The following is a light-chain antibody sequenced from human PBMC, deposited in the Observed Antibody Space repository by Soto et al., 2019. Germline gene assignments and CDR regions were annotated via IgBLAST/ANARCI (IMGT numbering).Light chain of an antibody. CDR2: GAS. Sequence: EIVMTQSPATLSVSPGERATLSCRASQSVSNNLFWYQQKPGQAPRLLIYGASARATGIPARFSGSGSGTEFTLTISSLQSEDFAVYYCQQYDNWPRTFGQGTKVEIK. J-gene: IGKJ1*01. CDR1: QSVSNN. V-gene: IGKV3-15*01. CDR3: QQYDNWPRT.